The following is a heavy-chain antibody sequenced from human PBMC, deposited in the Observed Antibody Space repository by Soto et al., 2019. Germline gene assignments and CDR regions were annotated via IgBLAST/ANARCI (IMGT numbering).Heavy chain of an antibody. J-gene: IGHJ4*01. CDR1: GFTFSSYA. V-gene: IGHV3-64D*08. CDR3: AVVAGSYYFDS. Sequence: GGSLRLSCSASGFTFSSYAMHWVRQAPGKGLEYVSAIKNSGSSTNYADSVKGRFTVSRDNSKNTLYLQMSSLRSEDTAVYYCAVVAGSYYFDSRGHGTLVTVSS. CDR2: IKNSGSST. D-gene: IGHD6-19*01.